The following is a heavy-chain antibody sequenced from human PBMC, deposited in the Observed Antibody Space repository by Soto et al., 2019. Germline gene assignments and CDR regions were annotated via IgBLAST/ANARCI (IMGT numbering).Heavy chain of an antibody. D-gene: IGHD1-7*01. CDR3: ARGPTITGTTFDY. Sequence: ASVKVSCKASGYTFTSYAMHWVRQAPGQRLEWMGWINAGNGNTKYSQKFQGRVTITRDTSASTAYMELSSLRSEDTAVYYCARGPTITGTTFDYWGQGTLVTVSS. J-gene: IGHJ4*02. V-gene: IGHV1-3*01. CDR2: INAGNGNT. CDR1: GYTFTSYA.